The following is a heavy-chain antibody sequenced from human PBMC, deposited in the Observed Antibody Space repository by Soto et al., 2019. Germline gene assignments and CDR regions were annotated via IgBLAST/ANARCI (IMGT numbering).Heavy chain of an antibody. V-gene: IGHV1-69*02. CDR3: ASGGDDVSPRYYYYYYMDV. Sequence: AASVKVSCKASGGTFSSYTISWVRQAPGQGLEWMGRIIPILGIANYAQKFQGRVTITADKSTSTAYMELSSLRSEDTAVYYCASGGDDVSPRYYYYYYMDVWGKGTTVTVSS. CDR2: IIPILGIA. J-gene: IGHJ6*03. CDR1: GGTFSSYT. D-gene: IGHD3-10*01.